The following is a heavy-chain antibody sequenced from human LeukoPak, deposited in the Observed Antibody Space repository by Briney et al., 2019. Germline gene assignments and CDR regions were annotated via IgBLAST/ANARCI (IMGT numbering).Heavy chain of an antibody. CDR2: INHSGST. V-gene: IGHV4-34*01. D-gene: IGHD3-10*01. CDR1: VGSFSGHY. Sequence: PSETLSLTCAVYVGSFSGHYWSWIRQPPGKGLEWIGEINHSGSTNCNSSLKSRVTISVDTSKNQFSLKLSSVTAADTAVYYCARGYYGSGSHCCHMDVWGKGTTITVS. J-gene: IGHJ6*03. CDR3: ARGYYGSGSHCCHMDV.